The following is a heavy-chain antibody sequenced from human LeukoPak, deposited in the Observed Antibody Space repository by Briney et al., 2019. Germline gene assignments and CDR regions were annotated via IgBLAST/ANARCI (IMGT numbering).Heavy chain of an antibody. D-gene: IGHD3-22*01. V-gene: IGHV1-18*01. CDR1: GYTFTSYG. Sequence: GASVKVSCKASGYTFTSYGISWVRQAPGQGLEWMGWISAYNGNTNYAQKLQGRVTMTTDTSTSTAYMELRSLRSDDTAVYYCARGHYYDSSGYYQGDNWGQGTLVTVSS. CDR2: ISAYNGNT. CDR3: ARGHYYDSSGYYQGDN. J-gene: IGHJ4*02.